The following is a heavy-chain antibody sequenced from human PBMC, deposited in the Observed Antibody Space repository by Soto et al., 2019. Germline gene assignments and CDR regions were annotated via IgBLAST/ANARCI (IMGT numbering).Heavy chain of an antibody. J-gene: IGHJ6*02. Sequence: SETLSRTWTVSGGSISSYYWSWIRQPPGKGLEWIGYIYYSGSTNYNPSLKSRVTISVDTSKNQFSLKLSSVTAADTAVYYCARAAGASIYYYYYGMDVWGQGTTVTVSS. D-gene: IGHD1-26*01. CDR1: GGSISSYY. CDR2: IYYSGST. CDR3: ARAAGASIYYYYYGMDV. V-gene: IGHV4-59*01.